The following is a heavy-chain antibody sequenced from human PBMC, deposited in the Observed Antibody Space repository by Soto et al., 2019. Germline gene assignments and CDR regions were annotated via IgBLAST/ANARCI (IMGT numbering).Heavy chain of an antibody. CDR3: ARESAALNWFEP. J-gene: IGHJ5*02. Sequence: PGGSLRLSCAASGFTFSSYGMHWVRQAPGKGLEWVAVIWYDGSNKYYADSVKGRFTISRDNSKNSLYLQMNSLRDEDTAVYYCARESAALNWFEPWGQGTLVTVSS. V-gene: IGHV3-33*01. D-gene: IGHD2-2*01. CDR2: IWYDGSNK. CDR1: GFTFSSYG.